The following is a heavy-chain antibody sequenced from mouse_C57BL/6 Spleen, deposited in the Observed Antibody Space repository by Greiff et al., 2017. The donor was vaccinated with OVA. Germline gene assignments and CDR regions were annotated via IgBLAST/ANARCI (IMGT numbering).Heavy chain of an antibody. CDR2: IHPSDSDT. Sequence: HVQLQPPWAELVKPGASVKVSCKASGYTFTSYWMHWVKQRPGQGLEWIGRIHPSDSDTNYNQKFKGKATLTVDKSSSTAYMQLSSLTSEDSAVYYCAMGGNYEAMDYWGQGTSVTVSS. D-gene: IGHD2-1*01. CDR1: GYTFTSYW. V-gene: IGHV1-74*01. J-gene: IGHJ4*01. CDR3: AMGGNYEAMDY.